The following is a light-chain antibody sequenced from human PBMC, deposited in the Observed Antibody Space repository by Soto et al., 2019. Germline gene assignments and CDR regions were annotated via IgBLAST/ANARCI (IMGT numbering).Light chain of an antibody. Sequence: QSALTQPASVSGSPGQSITISCTGTSSDVGTYNLVSWYQQQPGKAPKLMIYEGSKRPSGVSNRFSGSKSGNTASLTISGLQAEDEADYYCCSYASSTTVVFGGGTKLTVL. CDR2: EGS. CDR3: CSYASSTTVV. J-gene: IGLJ3*02. CDR1: SSDVGTYNL. V-gene: IGLV2-23*01.